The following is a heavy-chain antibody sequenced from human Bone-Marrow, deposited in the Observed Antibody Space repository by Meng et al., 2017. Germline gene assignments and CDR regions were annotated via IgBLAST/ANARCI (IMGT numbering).Heavy chain of an antibody. J-gene: IGHJ4*02. D-gene: IGHD6-13*01. Sequence: EVQLVESGGGLVQPGGSLRLSCAASGFTFSNSDMKWVHQAPGKGLEWVSGVSWSDSRTHYADSVVGRFIISRDNSNNTLYLQTNSLRAEDTAVYYCAKDLDKGSSWYYFDYWGQGTLVTVSS. CDR3: AKDLDKGSSWYYFDY. V-gene: IGHV3-35*01. CDR2: VSWSDSRT. CDR1: GFTFSNSD.